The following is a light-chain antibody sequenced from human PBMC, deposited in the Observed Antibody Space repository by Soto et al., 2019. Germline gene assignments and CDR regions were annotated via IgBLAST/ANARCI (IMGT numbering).Light chain of an antibody. CDR2: KTS. V-gene: IGKV1-5*03. J-gene: IGKJ1*01. CDR1: QSISGW. Sequence: DIQMTQSPSTVSSSVGDRVTITCRASQSISGWLAWFQQKPGKAPKLLILKTSTSASGVQSRFSGSGSATEFTLTISSLQPDDFAVYYCQQYSSSCTFGQGTKVEI. CDR3: QQYSSSCT.